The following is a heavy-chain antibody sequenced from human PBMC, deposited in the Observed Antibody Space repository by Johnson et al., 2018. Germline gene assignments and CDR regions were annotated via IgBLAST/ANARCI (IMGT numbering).Heavy chain of an antibody. CDR2: IWYDGSNQ. CDR3: ARARSWGIQLYYYYDGMDV. Sequence: QVQLVESGGGVVQPGRSLRLSCAASGFTFSSYGMHWVRQAPGKGLEWVAVIWYDGSNQYYADSVKGRFTISRDNSKNTLSLQMNSLRAEGTAVSSCARARSWGIQLYYYYDGMDVWGQGTTVTVSS. J-gene: IGHJ6*02. D-gene: IGHD5-18*01. CDR1: GFTFSSYG. V-gene: IGHV3-33*01.